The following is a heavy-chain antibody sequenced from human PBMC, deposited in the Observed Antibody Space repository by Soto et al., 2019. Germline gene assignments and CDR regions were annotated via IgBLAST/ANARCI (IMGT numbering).Heavy chain of an antibody. D-gene: IGHD6-13*01. CDR3: ASTYSTSWYWFDP. J-gene: IGHJ5*02. CDR1: GFSLSNAGLG. V-gene: IGHV2-26*04. Sequence: QVTVKESGPVLVKPTETLTLTCTVSGFSLSNAGLGVSWIRQPPGKALEWLAHIFPNDEKSYSTSLKSRLTISKDTSKTQVVRTMTNIDPVDTATYYCASTYSTSWYWFDPWGQGTLVTVSS. CDR2: IFPNDEK.